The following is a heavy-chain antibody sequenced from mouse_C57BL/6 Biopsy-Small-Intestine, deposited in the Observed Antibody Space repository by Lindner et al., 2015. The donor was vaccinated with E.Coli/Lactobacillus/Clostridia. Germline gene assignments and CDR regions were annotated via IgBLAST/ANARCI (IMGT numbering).Heavy chain of an antibody. J-gene: IGHJ1*03. V-gene: IGHV5-17*01. CDR2: ISSGSSSV. CDR1: GFTFSDYG. Sequence: VQLQESGGGLVKPGGSLKLSCAASGFTFSDYGMHWVRQAPEKGLEWVAYISSGSSSVYYADTVNGRFTISRDNAKNTLFLQMTSLRSEDTAMYYCARGGLRRYFDVWGTGTTVTVSS. CDR3: ARGGLRRYFDV.